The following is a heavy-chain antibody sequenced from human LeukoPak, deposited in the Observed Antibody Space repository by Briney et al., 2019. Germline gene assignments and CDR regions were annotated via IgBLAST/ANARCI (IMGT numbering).Heavy chain of an antibody. Sequence: VRQAPGKGLEWVSSISSSSSYIYYADSVKGRFTISRDNAKNSLYLQMNSLRAEDAAVYYCASRLRIAAAGSGNNYWGQGTLVTVSS. CDR3: ASRLRIAAAGSGNNY. CDR2: ISSSSSYI. V-gene: IGHV3-21*01. D-gene: IGHD6-13*01. J-gene: IGHJ4*02.